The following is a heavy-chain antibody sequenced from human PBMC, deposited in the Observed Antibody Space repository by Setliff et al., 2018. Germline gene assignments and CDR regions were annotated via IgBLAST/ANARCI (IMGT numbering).Heavy chain of an antibody. CDR3: ARQATDY. CDR2: IWYDGINK. CDR1: GFTFSNAW. V-gene: IGHV3-33*08. J-gene: IGHJ4*02. Sequence: GSLRLSCAASGFTFSNAWMSWVRQAPGKGLEWVAVIWYDGINKYYADSVKGRFTISRDNSKNTLYLQMNSLRAEDTALYYCARQATDYWGQGTLVTISS.